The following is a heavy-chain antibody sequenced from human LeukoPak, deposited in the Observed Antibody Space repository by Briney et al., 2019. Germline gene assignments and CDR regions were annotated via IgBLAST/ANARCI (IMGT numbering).Heavy chain of an antibody. CDR1: GFTFNNYA. CDR3: ARESIYYAPDY. CDR2: MSFDGSNK. Sequence: GGSLRLSCAASGFTFNNYAMHWVRQAPGKGLEWVAVMSFDGSNKYYADSVKGRFTISRDNSKNTLYLQMNSLRGEDTAVYYCARESIYYAPDYWGQGTLVTVSS. V-gene: IGHV3-30-3*01. J-gene: IGHJ4*02. D-gene: IGHD3-22*01.